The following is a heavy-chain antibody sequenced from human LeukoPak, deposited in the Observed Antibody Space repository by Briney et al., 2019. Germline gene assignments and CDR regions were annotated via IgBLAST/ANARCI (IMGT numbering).Heavy chain of an antibody. Sequence: ASVKVSYKASGYTFTGYYMHWVRQAPGQGLEWMGWINPNSGGTNYAQKFQGRVTMTRDTSISTAYMELSRLRSDDTAVYYCARAGGIQLWFKNYFDYWGQGTLVTVSS. CDR2: INPNSGGT. CDR1: GYTFTGYY. V-gene: IGHV1-2*02. CDR3: ARAGGIQLWFKNYFDY. D-gene: IGHD5-18*01. J-gene: IGHJ4*02.